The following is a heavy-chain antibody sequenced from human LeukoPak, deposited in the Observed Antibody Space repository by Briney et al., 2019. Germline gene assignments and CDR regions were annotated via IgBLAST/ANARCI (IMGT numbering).Heavy chain of an antibody. CDR1: GGSISSYY. Sequence: SETLSLTCTVSGGSISSYYWSWIRQPAGKGLEWIGRIYTSGGTNYNPSLKSRVTMSVDTSKNQFSLKLSSVTAADTAVYYCARHLRGYSYGSNVANFDYWGQGTLVTVSS. J-gene: IGHJ4*02. CDR2: IYTSGGT. V-gene: IGHV4-4*07. CDR3: ARHLRGYSYGSNVANFDY. D-gene: IGHD5-18*01.